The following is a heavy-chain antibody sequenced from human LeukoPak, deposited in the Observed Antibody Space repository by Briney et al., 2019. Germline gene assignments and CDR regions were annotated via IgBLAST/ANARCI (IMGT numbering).Heavy chain of an antibody. J-gene: IGHJ5*02. CDR3: AGCSSTSCYNWFDP. CDR1: GGSISSYY. Sequence: PSETLSLTCTVSGGSISSYYWSWIRQPAGKGLEWLGRIYTSGSTNYNPSLKSRVTMSVDTSKNQFSLKLGSVTAADTAVYYCAGCSSTSCYNWFDPWGQGTLVTVSS. D-gene: IGHD2-2*01. V-gene: IGHV4-4*07. CDR2: IYTSGST.